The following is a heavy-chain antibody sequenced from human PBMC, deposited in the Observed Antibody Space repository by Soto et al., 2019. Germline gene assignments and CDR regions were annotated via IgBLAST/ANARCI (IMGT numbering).Heavy chain of an antibody. J-gene: IGHJ4*01. Sequence: QVQLVESGGGVVQPGRSLRLSCAASGFTFISYGMHWVRQAPGKGLEWLAVMSYDGRDKYYADSVRGRFTISRDNSKNTVYLQLNSLRVEDTAVYYCAKARSGSWHEGYYFDNWGHVTLVTVSS. V-gene: IGHV3-30*18. CDR2: MSYDGRDK. CDR1: GFTFISYG. CDR3: AKARSGSWHEGYYFDN. D-gene: IGHD2-15*01.